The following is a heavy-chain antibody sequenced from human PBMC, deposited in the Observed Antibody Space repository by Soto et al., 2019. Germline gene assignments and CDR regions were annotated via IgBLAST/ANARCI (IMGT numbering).Heavy chain of an antibody. CDR1: VFIFTSSA. J-gene: IGHJ6*03. CDR3: AAVPTAAGTLFFYYYYMDV. Sequence: ASVRVSCKASVFIFTSSAMQWVRQARGQRLEWIGWIVVGSGNTNYAQKFQERVTITRDMSTSTAYMELSSLRSEDTAVYYCAAVPTAAGTLFFYYYYMDVWGKGTTVTVSS. D-gene: IGHD6-13*01. CDR2: IVVGSGNT. V-gene: IGHV1-58*02.